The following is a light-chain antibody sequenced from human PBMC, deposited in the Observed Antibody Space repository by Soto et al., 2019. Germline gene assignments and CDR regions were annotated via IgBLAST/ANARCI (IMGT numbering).Light chain of an antibody. J-gene: IGKJ3*01. CDR1: QGIDTY. CDR2: AAS. Sequence: DIQMTQSPSSLSASVGDRGTITCRASQGIDTYLAWYQQKPGQVPKLLIYAASTLHSGVPSRFSGSGSGTDFTLTISSLQPEDVATYFCQKYTRAPFTFGPGTKVDIK. V-gene: IGKV1-27*01. CDR3: QKYTRAPFT.